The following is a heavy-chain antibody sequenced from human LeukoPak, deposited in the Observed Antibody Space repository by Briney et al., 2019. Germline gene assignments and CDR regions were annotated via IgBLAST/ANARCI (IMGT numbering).Heavy chain of an antibody. CDR2: IDPNSGGT. Sequence: ASVKVSCKASGYTFTGYYVHWVRQAPGQVLEWMGRIDPNSGGTNYAQKFQGRVTMTRDTSINTAYMELSRLRSDDTAVYYCAKGRDGYNPDYWGQGTLVTVSS. J-gene: IGHJ4*02. D-gene: IGHD5-24*01. CDR3: AKGRDGYNPDY. CDR1: GYTFTGYY. V-gene: IGHV1-2*06.